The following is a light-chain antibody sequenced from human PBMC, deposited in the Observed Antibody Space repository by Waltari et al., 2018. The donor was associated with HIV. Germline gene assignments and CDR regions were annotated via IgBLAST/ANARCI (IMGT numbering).Light chain of an antibody. V-gene: IGLV2-14*01. J-gene: IGLJ3*02. Sequence: QSALAQPASVSGSPGQSVTISCAGTPRHLGTFDFSSWYQPLPGKAPKLIIYRVTFRPSGVLTRFSASKSANTASLTISDLQTEDEAHYYCSSYTITNTWVFGGGTMLTVL. CDR3: SSYTITNTWV. CDR1: PRHLGTFDF. CDR2: RVT.